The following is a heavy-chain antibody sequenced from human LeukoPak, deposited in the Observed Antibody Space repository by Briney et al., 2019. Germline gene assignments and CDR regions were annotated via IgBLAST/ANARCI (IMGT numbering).Heavy chain of an antibody. Sequence: GESLKISCQASGYTFAKYWIGWVRQMPGKGLEWMGIIYPGDSDTRYGPSFQGQVTISADKSISNAYLQWSSLKASDTAMYYCARQKAAAGHTDYWGQGTLVTVSS. CDR1: GYTFAKYW. J-gene: IGHJ4*02. CDR3: ARQKAAAGHTDY. D-gene: IGHD6-13*01. CDR2: IYPGDSDT. V-gene: IGHV5-51*01.